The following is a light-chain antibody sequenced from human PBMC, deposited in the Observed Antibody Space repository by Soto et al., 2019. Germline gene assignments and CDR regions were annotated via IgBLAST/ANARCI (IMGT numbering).Light chain of an antibody. CDR3: QQYNSWLWT. Sequence: EIVLTQSPGTLSLSPGERATLSCRVSESVTSNFLAWYQQKPGLAPRLLIYGTSSRATGTPDRFSGSGSGTDFTLTISSLQSEDSAVYYCQQYNSWLWTFGQGTKVDIK. J-gene: IGKJ1*01. V-gene: IGKV3-20*01. CDR1: ESVTSNF. CDR2: GTS.